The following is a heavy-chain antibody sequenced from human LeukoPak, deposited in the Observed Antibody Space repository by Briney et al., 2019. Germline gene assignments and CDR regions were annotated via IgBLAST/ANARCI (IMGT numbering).Heavy chain of an antibody. V-gene: IGHV3-74*01. CDR2: INGDGSST. J-gene: IGHJ4*02. D-gene: IGHD1-1*01. Sequence: GGSLRLSCAASGFTLSSYWMHWVRQAPGKGLVWVSRINGDGSSTNYADSVKGRFTISRDSAKNTLYLQMNSLRAEDTAVYYCARDPNVFEYWGQGTLVTV. CDR1: GFTLSSYW. CDR3: ARDPNVFEY.